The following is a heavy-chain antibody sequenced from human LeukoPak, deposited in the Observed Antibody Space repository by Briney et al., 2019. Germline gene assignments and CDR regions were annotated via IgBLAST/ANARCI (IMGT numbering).Heavy chain of an antibody. CDR2: INQSGST. D-gene: IGHD1-1*01. J-gene: IGHJ4*02. V-gene: IGHV4-34*01. CDR1: GGSFSGYY. Sequence: SETLSLTCAVYGGSFSGYYWSWIRQPPGKGLEWIGEINQSGSTNYNPSLKSRVTISVDTSKNQFSLKLSSVTAADTAVYYCARVRGTAYFDYWGQGTLVTVSS. CDR3: ARVRGTAYFDY.